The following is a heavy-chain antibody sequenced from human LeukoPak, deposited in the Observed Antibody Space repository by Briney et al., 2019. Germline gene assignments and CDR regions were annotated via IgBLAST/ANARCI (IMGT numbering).Heavy chain of an antibody. D-gene: IGHD1-20*01. CDR2: TNSDGSRT. Sequence: GGSLRLSCTASGFTFSNYWMFWVRQAPGRGLVFVSRTNSDGSRTDYADSVKGRFTVSRDNAQNTLYLQMNSLRADDTAVYYCVTELITGTAIWAQGTLVTVSS. V-gene: IGHV3-74*01. CDR3: VTELITGTAI. J-gene: IGHJ4*02. CDR1: GFTFSNYW.